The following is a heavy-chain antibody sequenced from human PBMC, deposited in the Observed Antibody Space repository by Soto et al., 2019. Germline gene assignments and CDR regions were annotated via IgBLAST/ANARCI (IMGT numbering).Heavy chain of an antibody. Sequence: EVQLVESGGGLVQPGRSLRLSCAASGFTFDDYAMHWVRQAPGKGLEWVSGISWNSGSIGYADSVKGRFTISRDNAKHSLYLQMNSLRAEDTALYYCAKDMRSSSYLCAFDIWGQGTMVTVSS. CDR1: GFTFDDYA. CDR3: AKDMRSSSYLCAFDI. V-gene: IGHV3-9*01. J-gene: IGHJ3*02. D-gene: IGHD6-13*01. CDR2: ISWNSGSI.